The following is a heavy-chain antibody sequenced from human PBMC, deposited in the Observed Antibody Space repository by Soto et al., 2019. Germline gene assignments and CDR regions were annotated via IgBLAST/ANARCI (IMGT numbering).Heavy chain of an antibody. CDR3: ARTAYGDYGLGAFGI. CDR2: ISGSSSYI. CDR1: GFTFSTHS. Sequence: EVQLVESGGGLVKPGGSLRLSCAASGFTFSTHSINWVRQAPGKGLGWVSSISGSSSYIYYADSVKGRFTISRDNAKNSLCLQMNSLRAEDAAVDYCARTAYGDYGLGAFGIWGQGTMVTVSS. D-gene: IGHD4-17*01. V-gene: IGHV3-21*01. J-gene: IGHJ3*02.